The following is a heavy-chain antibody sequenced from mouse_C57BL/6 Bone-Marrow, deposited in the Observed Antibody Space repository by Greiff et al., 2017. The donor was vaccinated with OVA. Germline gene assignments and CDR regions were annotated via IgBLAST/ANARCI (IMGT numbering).Heavy chain of an antibody. V-gene: IGHV2-9-1*01. Sequence: VQGVESGPGLVAPSQSLSITCTVSGFSLTSYAISWVRQPPGKGLEWLGVIWPGGGTNYNSALKSRLSIRKDNSKSQVFLKMNSLQADDTARYYCASYGPYWYFDVWGTGTTVTVSS. D-gene: IGHD1-1*02. J-gene: IGHJ1*03. CDR3: ASYGPYWYFDV. CDR1: GFSLTSYA. CDR2: IWPGGGT.